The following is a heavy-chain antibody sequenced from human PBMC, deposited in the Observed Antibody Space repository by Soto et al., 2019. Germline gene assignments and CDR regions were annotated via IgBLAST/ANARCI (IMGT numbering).Heavy chain of an antibody. CDR1: RFTFTTYA. V-gene: IGHV3-30*14. CDR2: MSSDGSNE. D-gene: IGHD6-19*01. CDR3: ARCWYISCCYCYFDF. Sequence: GGSLRLSCAASRFTFTTYAMNWVRQAPGKGLEWVALMSSDGSNEHYADSVRGRFTVSRDNSRNTLFLQMSNLRTDDTAVYYCARCWYISCCYCYFDFWGLGTLVTVSS. J-gene: IGHJ4*02.